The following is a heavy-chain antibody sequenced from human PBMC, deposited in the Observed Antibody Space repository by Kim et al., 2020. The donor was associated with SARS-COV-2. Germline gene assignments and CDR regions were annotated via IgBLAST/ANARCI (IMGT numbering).Heavy chain of an antibody. Sequence: SETLSLTCAVYGGSFSGYYWSWIRQPPGKGLEWIGEINHSGSTNYNPSLKSRVTISVDTSKNQFSLKLSSVTAADTAVYYCASRIFSAFILTGYSGWFDPWGQGTLVTVSS. V-gene: IGHV4-34*01. CDR3: ASRIFSAFILTGYSGWFDP. D-gene: IGHD3-9*01. CDR1: GGSFSGYY. CDR2: INHSGST. J-gene: IGHJ5*02.